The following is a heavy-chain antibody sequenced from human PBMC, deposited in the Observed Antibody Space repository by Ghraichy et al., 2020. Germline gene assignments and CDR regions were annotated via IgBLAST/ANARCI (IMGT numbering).Heavy chain of an antibody. CDR2: ISAYSGNT. Sequence: ASVKVSCKASGYTFTSYGISWVRQAPGQGLEWMGWISAYSGNTNYAQKLQGRVTMTTDTSTSTAYMELRSLRSDDTAVYYCARDVGMATTYSYYYYGMDVWGQGTTVTVSS. J-gene: IGHJ6*02. V-gene: IGHV1-18*01. CDR1: GYTFTSYG. D-gene: IGHD5-24*01. CDR3: ARDVGMATTYSYYYYGMDV.